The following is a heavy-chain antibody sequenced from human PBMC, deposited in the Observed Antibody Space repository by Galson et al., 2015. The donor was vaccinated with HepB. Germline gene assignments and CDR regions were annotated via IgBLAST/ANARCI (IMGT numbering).Heavy chain of an antibody. Sequence: SLRLSCAASGFTFSSYAMSWVRQAPGKGLEWVSAISGSGGSTYYADSVKGRFTISRDNSKNTLYLQMNSLRAEDTAVYYCAEDHLHDFWSGYSRSYYYYGMDVWGQVTTVTVSS. CDR3: AEDHLHDFWSGYSRSYYYYGMDV. D-gene: IGHD3-3*01. J-gene: IGHJ6*02. CDR2: ISGSGGST. V-gene: IGHV3-23*01. CDR1: GFTFSSYA.